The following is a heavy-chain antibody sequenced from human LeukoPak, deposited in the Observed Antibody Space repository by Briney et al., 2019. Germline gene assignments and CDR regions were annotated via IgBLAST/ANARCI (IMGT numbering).Heavy chain of an antibody. CDR3: ARSPLDGYSYGYEDY. CDR1: GFIFSDYY. J-gene: IGHJ4*02. D-gene: IGHD5-18*01. CDR2: ISSSGTTM. V-gene: IGHV3-11*04. Sequence: GGSLRLSCAASGFIFSDYYMSWMRQTPGKGLEWVAYISSSGTTMDYAKSVEGRFTISRDNAKNSLYLQMKTLRAEDTTLYYCARSPLDGYSYGYEDYWGQGTLVTVSS.